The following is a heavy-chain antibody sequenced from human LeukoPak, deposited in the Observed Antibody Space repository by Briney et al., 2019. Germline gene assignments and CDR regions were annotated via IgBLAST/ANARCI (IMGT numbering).Heavy chain of an antibody. J-gene: IGHJ4*02. V-gene: IGHV3-30*02. CDR2: IRYDGSNK. CDR3: ARDIVVVVAAQDY. Sequence: GGSLRLSCAASGFTFSSYGMHWVRQAPGKGLEWVAFIRYDGSNKYYADSVKGRFTISRDNSKNTLYLQMNSLRAEDTAVYYCARDIVVVVAAQDYWGQGTLVTVSS. D-gene: IGHD2-15*01. CDR1: GFTFSSYG.